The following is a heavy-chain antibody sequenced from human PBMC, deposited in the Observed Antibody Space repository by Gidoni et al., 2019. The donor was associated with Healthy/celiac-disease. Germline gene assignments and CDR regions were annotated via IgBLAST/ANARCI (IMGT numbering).Heavy chain of an antibody. CDR1: GVTFSSNS. D-gene: IGHD3-10*01. CDR2: ISSSSSYI. V-gene: IGHV3-21*01. CDR3: ARDLWFGELLHYGMDV. Sequence: EGQRGESGGGLVKRGGARRLSWAAWGVTFSSNSMNWVRQAPGKGLEWVSSISSSSSYIYYADSVKGRFTISRDNAKNSLYLQMNSLRAEDTAVYYCARDLWFGELLHYGMDVWGQGTTVTVSS. J-gene: IGHJ6*02.